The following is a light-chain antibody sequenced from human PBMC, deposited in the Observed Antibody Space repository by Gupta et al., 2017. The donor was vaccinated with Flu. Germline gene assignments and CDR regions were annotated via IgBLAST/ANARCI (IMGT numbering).Light chain of an antibody. J-gene: IGKJ4*01. CDR1: QSLSSW. CDR3: QRDSSYSLS. CDR2: KAS. Sequence: PSTLFAYVGDRVTITCRASQSLSSWLAWYQQKPGKAPNLLIYKASNLESGVPSRFTGSGSGTEFTLTISSLQPDDFATYYCQRDSSYSLSFGRGARVEI. V-gene: IGKV1-5*03.